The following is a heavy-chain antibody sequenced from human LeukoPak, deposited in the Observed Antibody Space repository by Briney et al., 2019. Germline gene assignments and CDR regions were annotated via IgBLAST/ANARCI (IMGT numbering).Heavy chain of an antibody. Sequence: SETLSLTCTVSGGSISSYYWSWIRQPAGKGLEWIGRIYTSGSTNYKPSLKSRVTMSVDTAKNQFSLKLSSVTAADTAVYYCASGHSSSWAADYWGQGTLVTVSS. V-gene: IGHV4-4*07. D-gene: IGHD6-13*01. J-gene: IGHJ4*02. CDR3: ASGHSSSWAADY. CDR1: GGSISSYY. CDR2: IYTSGST.